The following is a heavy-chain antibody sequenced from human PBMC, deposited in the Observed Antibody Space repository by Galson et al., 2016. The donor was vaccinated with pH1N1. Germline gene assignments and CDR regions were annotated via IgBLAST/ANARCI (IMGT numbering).Heavy chain of an antibody. CDR1: GFSFTSYW. CDR3: AKYYYDSRGSGAIGTFDI. Sequence: QSGAEVKKPGESLKISCKGSGFSFTSYWIGWVRQMPGKGLEWMGVIYPGDSDTRYSPSFQGQVTISADKSIITAYLQWSSLKASDTAMYYCAKYYYDSRGSGAIGTFDIWGQGTMVTVSS. J-gene: IGHJ3*02. D-gene: IGHD3-22*01. CDR2: IYPGDSDT. V-gene: IGHV5-51*01.